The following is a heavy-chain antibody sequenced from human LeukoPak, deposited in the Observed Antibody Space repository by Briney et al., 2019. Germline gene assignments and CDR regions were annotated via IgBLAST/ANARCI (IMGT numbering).Heavy chain of an antibody. Sequence: PGRSLRLSCAASGFTFSSYGMHWVRQAPGKGLEWVAVIWYDGSNKYYADSVKGQFTISRDNSKNTLYLQMNSLRAEDTAVYYCARHRGPYYVSSGYGPDFDYWGQGTLVTASS. CDR1: GFTFSSYG. J-gene: IGHJ4*02. CDR2: IWYDGSNK. D-gene: IGHD3-22*01. V-gene: IGHV3-33*01. CDR3: ARHRGPYYVSSGYGPDFDY.